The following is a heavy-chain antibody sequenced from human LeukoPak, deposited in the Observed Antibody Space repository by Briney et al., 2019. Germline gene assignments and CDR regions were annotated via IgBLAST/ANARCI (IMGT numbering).Heavy chain of an antibody. J-gene: IGHJ4*02. Sequence: SETLSLTCAVYGGSFSGYYWSWIRQPPRKGLEWIGEINHSGSTNYNPSLKSRVTISVDTSKNQFSLKLSSVTAADTAVYYCAGVPRRYASGSYPEYWGQGTLVTVFS. D-gene: IGHD3-10*01. CDR1: GGSFSGYY. CDR2: INHSGST. V-gene: IGHV4-34*01. CDR3: AGVPRRYASGSYPEY.